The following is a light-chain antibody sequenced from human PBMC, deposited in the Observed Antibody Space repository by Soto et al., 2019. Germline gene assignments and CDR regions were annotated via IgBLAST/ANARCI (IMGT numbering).Light chain of an antibody. Sequence: DIVLTQSPGTLSLSPGERGTLSCRASQSVSSYLAWYQQKPGQAPRLLIYGASSRATGIPDRFSGSGSGTDFTLTISRLEPEDFAVYYCQQYGSSLWTFGQGTKVDI. V-gene: IGKV3-20*01. CDR2: GAS. J-gene: IGKJ1*01. CDR1: QSVSSY. CDR3: QQYGSSLWT.